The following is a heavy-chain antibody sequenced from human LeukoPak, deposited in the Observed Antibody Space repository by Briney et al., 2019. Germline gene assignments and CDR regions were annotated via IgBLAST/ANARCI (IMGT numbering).Heavy chain of an antibody. J-gene: IGHJ4*02. CDR2: ISGSGGST. CDR3: AKDHRSKYYYDSSGYPLLFDY. D-gene: IGHD3-22*01. CDR1: GFTFSSYA. V-gene: IGHV3-23*01. Sequence: GGSLRLSCAASGFTFSSYAMSWVRQAPGKGLEWVSAISGSGGSTYYADSVKGRFTISRDNSKNTLYLQMNSLRAEDTAVYYCAKDHRSKYYYDSSGYPLLFDYWGQGTLVTVSS.